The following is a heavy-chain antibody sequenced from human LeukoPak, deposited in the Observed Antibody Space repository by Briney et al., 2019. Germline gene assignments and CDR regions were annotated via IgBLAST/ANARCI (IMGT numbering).Heavy chain of an antibody. V-gene: IGHV1-69*04. D-gene: IGHD1-26*01. CDR1: GGTFSSYA. CDR2: IIPILGMA. CDR3: ARGYWGASGSYSIVDY. Sequence: ASVKVSCKASGGTFSSYAISWVRQAPGQGLEWMGRIIPILGMANYAQKFQGRVTITADKSTSTAYMELSGLRSEDTAVYYCARGYWGASGSYSIVDYWGQGTLVTVSS. J-gene: IGHJ4*02.